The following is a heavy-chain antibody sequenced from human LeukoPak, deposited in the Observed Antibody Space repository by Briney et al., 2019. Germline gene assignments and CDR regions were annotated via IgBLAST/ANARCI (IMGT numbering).Heavy chain of an antibody. CDR1: GGSFSGYY. CDR2: INHSGST. D-gene: IGHD3-10*01. V-gene: IGHV4-34*01. CDR3: ARYGSGSYYFGNYYYGMDV. J-gene: IGHJ6*02. Sequence: SETLSLTCAVYGGSFSGYYWSWIRQPPGEGLEWIGEINHSGSTNYNPSLKSRVTISVDTSKNQFSLKLSSVTAADTAVYYCARYGSGSYYFGNYYYGMDVWGQGTTVTVSS.